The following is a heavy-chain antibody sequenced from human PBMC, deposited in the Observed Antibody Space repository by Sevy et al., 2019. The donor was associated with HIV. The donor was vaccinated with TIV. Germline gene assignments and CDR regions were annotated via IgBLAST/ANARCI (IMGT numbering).Heavy chain of an antibody. J-gene: IGHJ4*02. V-gene: IGHV1-69*13. Sequence: ASVKVSCKASGGTFSSYAISWVRQAPGQGLEWVGVITGMFGTANYAQKFHGRVTITADELTSTGYMDLSSLRSDDTAVYYCARGLYYYEYYFDYWGQGTLVTVSS. D-gene: IGHD3-22*01. CDR2: ITGMFGTA. CDR1: GGTFSSYA. CDR3: ARGLYYYEYYFDY.